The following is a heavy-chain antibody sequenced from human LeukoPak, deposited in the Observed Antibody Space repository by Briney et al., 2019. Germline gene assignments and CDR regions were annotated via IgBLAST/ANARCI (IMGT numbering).Heavy chain of an antibody. J-gene: IGHJ5*02. D-gene: IGHD2-15*01. Sequence: PSETLSLTCAVYGGSFSGYYWSWIRQPPGKGLEWIGEINHSGSTNYNPSLKSRVTISVVTSKNQFSLKLSSVTAADTAVYYCARGGYCSGGSCYYNWFDPWGQGTLVTVSS. V-gene: IGHV4-34*01. CDR3: ARGGYCSGGSCYYNWFDP. CDR2: INHSGST. CDR1: GGSFSGYY.